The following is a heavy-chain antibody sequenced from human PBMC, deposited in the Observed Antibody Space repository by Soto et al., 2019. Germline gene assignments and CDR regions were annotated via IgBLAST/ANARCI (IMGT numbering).Heavy chain of an antibody. V-gene: IGHV3-7*04. Sequence: GGSLRLSCAASGFTFSSYWMSWVRQAPGKGLEWVANIKQDGSEKYYVDSVKGRFTISRDNAKNSLYLQMNSLRAEDTAVYYCARDLLPGGYNRPVDPWGQGTLVTVSS. CDR2: IKQDGSEK. J-gene: IGHJ5*02. CDR3: ARDLLPGGYNRPVDP. CDR1: GFTFSSYW. D-gene: IGHD5-12*01.